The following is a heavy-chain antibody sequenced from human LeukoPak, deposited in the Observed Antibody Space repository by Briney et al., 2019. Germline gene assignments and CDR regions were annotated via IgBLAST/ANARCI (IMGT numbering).Heavy chain of an antibody. J-gene: IGHJ5*02. Sequence: AAVKASCKASGYTFTGYYMHWVRQAPGQGLEWMGWINPNSGDTNYAQKFQGRVTMTRDTSISTAYMELSRLRSDDTAVYYCARGRGGLAFDPWGQGTLVTVSS. CDR2: INPNSGDT. CDR3: ARGRGGLAFDP. D-gene: IGHD3-3*02. CDR1: GYTFTGYY. V-gene: IGHV1-2*02.